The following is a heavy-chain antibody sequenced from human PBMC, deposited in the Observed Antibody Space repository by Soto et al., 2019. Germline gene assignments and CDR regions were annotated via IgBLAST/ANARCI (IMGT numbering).Heavy chain of an antibody. CDR2: IYYSGST. J-gene: IGHJ4*02. V-gene: IGHV4-61*08. D-gene: IGHD5-12*01. Sequence: SETLSLTCTVSGGSIGSGGYYWSWIRQPPGKGLEWIGYIYYSGSTNYNPSLKSRVTISVDTSKNQFSLKLSSVTAADTAVYYCARNSGYGRAFDYWGQGTLVTVSS. CDR1: GGSIGSGGYY. CDR3: ARNSGYGRAFDY.